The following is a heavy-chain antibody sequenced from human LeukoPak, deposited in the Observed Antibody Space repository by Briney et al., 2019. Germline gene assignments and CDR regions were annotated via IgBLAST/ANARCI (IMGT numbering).Heavy chain of an antibody. J-gene: IGHJ4*02. CDR1: GFTFSSYG. V-gene: IGHV3-30*02. CDR3: AKDGTIFGVTYLDY. Sequence: TGGSLRLSCVASGFTFSSYGMHWVRQAPGKGLEWVAFIPYDGRNQYFADSVKGRFTISRDISKNTLHLQMNSLRTEDTAVYYCAKDGTIFGVTYLDYWGQGTLVTVSS. CDR2: IPYDGRNQ. D-gene: IGHD3-3*01.